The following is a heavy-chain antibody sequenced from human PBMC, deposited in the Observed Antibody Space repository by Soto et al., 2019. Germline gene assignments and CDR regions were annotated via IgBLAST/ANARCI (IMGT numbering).Heavy chain of an antibody. CDR1: GFTFSSYA. CDR2: ISYDGSNK. CDR3: ASACCSSTSCYTDY. V-gene: IGHV3-30-3*01. D-gene: IGHD2-2*02. J-gene: IGHJ4*02. Sequence: GGSLRLSCAASGFTFSSYAMHWVRQAPGKGLEWVAVISYDGSNKYYADSVKGRFTISRDNSENTLYLQMNSLRAEDTAVYYCASACCSSTSCYTDYWGQGTLVTVSS.